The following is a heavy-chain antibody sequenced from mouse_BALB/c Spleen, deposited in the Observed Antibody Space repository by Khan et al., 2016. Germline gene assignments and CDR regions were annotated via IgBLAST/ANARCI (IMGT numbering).Heavy chain of an antibody. Sequence: QVQLQQPGAELVKPGASVKLSCKASGYTFTSYWMHWVKQRPGQGLEWIGEINPSNGRTNYNEKFKSKATLTVDESSSTAYMQLSSLTSEDSAVEYCARGHVYYYAMYYWGQGTSVTVST. J-gene: IGHJ4*01. CDR3: ARGHVYYYAMYY. V-gene: IGHV1S81*02. D-gene: IGHD6-1*01. CDR2: INPSNGRT. CDR1: GYTFTSYW.